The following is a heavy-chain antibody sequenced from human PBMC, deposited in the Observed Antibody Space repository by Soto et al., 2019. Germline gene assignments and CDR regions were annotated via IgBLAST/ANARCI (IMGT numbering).Heavy chain of an antibody. CDR1: GGTFSSYT. CDR2: IIPILGIA. CDR3: AGDRGGATGGGNY. D-gene: IGHD3-10*01. J-gene: IGHJ4*02. Sequence: QVQLVQSGAEVKKPGSSVKVSCKASGGTFSSYTISWVRQAPGQGLEWMGRIIPILGIANYAQKFQGRVTITADKSTSPAKVELRSLRLEDTAGYFGAGDRGGATGGGNYWGQGTLVTVSS. V-gene: IGHV1-69*02.